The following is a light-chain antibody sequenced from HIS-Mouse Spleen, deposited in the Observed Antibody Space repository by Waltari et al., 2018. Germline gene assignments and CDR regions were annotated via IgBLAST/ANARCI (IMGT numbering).Light chain of an antibody. CDR1: QSVSSY. CDR2: DAS. Sequence: EIVLTQSPATLSLSPGESATLSCRASQSVSSYLDWYQQKPGQAPRLLIYDASNRATGIPARFSGSGSGTDFTLTISSLEPEDFAVYYCQQRSNWLTFGGGTKVEIK. V-gene: IGKV3-11*01. CDR3: QQRSNWLT. J-gene: IGKJ4*01.